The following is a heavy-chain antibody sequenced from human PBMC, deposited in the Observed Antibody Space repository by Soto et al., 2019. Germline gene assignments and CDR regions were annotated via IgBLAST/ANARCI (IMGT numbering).Heavy chain of an antibody. J-gene: IGHJ6*03. CDR2: ISGSGGST. D-gene: IGHD2-15*01. CDR1: GFTFSSYA. Sequence: PGGSLRLSCAASGFTFSSYAMSWVRQAPGKGLEWVSAISGSGGSTYYADSVKGRFTISRDNAKNTLYLQMNSLRAEDTAVYYCARDCSAGGSCYESWGYYYMDVWGKGTTVTVSS. V-gene: IGHV3-23*01. CDR3: ARDCSAGGSCYESWGYYYMDV.